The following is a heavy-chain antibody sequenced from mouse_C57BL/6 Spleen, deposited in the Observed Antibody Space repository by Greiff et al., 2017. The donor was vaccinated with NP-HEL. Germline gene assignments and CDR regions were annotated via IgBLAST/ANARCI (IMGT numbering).Heavy chain of an antibody. CDR1: GYTFTSYW. J-gene: IGHJ4*01. CDR3: ARKRFSYAMDY. V-gene: IGHV1-69*01. CDR2: IDPSDSYT. Sequence: QVQLQQPGAELVMPGASVKLSCKASGYTFTSYWMHWVKQRPGQGLEWIGEIDPSDSYTNYNQKFKGKSTLTVDKSSSTAYMQLSSLTSEDAAVYYCARKRFSYAMDYWGQGTSVTVSS.